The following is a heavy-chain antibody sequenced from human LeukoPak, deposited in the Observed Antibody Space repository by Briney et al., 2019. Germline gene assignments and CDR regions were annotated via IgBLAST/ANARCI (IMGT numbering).Heavy chain of an antibody. V-gene: IGHV4-39*01. CDR3: ARRMPSSGYSYDF. CDR1: GASISSTPSY. CDR2: IYYTGTT. Sequence: SETLSLTCTVSGASISSTPSYWGWIRQPPGKGLEWIGSIYYTGTTYYSPSLKSRVTISIDTSNNRFSLRLASVTAADTALYYCARRMPSSGYSYDFWGLGTLVSVSS. J-gene: IGHJ4*02. D-gene: IGHD6-13*01.